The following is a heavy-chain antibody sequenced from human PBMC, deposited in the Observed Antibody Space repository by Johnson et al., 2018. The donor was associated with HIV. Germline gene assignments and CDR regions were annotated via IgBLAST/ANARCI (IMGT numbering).Heavy chain of an antibody. D-gene: IGHD2-21*02. CDR2: INSDGSST. J-gene: IGHJ3*02. V-gene: IGHV3-74*01. CDR1: GFTFSSYP. Sequence: EVQLVESGGGLVQPGGSLRLSCVASGFTFSSYPMHWVRQAPGKGLVWVSRINSDGSSTSYADSVKGRFTISRDNAKNTLYLQMNSLRAEDTAVYYCARDWRAYCGGDCYSNAFDIWGQGTMVTVSS. CDR3: ARDWRAYCGGDCYSNAFDI.